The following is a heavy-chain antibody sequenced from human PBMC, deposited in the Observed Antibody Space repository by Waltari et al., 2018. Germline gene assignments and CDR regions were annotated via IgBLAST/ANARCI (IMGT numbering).Heavy chain of an antibody. CDR2: IKQDGSEK. D-gene: IGHD1-26*01. J-gene: IGHJ6*02. CDR1: GITFGAYW. Sequence: EMQLVESGGDLVQPGGSLRLSCAASGITFGAYWMSWVRQAQGKELEWVSNIKQDGSEKNYVDSVKGRFTSSRDNAKKLLYLQMNSLRVEDTAVYFCARVGATNLPYFYGMDVWGQGTTVTVSS. V-gene: IGHV3-7*01. CDR3: ARVGATNLPYFYGMDV.